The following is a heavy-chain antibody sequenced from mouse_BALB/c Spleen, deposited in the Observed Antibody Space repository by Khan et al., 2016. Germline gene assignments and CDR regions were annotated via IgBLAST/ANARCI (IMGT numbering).Heavy chain of an antibody. CDR2: IRYSGDT. Sequence: VQLKESGPGLVKSSQSLSLTCTVTGYSITSDYAWNWIRQFPGNKLEWMGYIRYSGDTSYNPSLKSRISISRDTSKNQFFLQLNSVTTEDTATXYCAGYPWFAYWGQGTLVTVSA. CDR1: GYSITSDYA. D-gene: IGHD2-2*01. V-gene: IGHV3-2*02. CDR3: AGYPWFAY. J-gene: IGHJ3*01.